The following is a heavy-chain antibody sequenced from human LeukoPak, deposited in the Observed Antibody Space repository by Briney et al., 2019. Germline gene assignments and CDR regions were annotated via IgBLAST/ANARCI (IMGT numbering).Heavy chain of an antibody. CDR3: AGQAEAMDV. CDR1: GGSISSSNAY. Sequence: SATLSLTCTVSGGSISSSNAYSGWVRQPPGKGLERIGTIYHIGSTHTNPSATSRAPMSVDTSKNQFSLKLSSVTAADAAVYYCAGQAEAMDVWGQGTTVTVSS. D-gene: IGHD6-19*01. CDR2: IYHIGST. V-gene: IGHV4-39*01. J-gene: IGHJ6*01.